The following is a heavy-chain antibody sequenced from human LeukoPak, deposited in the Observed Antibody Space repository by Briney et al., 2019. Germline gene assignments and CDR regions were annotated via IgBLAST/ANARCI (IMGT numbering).Heavy chain of an antibody. CDR3: AKGMEWVVVPAALDV. D-gene: IGHD2-2*01. Sequence: GGSLRLSCAASGFTFSSYAMSWVRQAPGKGLEWVSAISGSSSTTFYADSVKGRFTISRDNSMDTLFLQMNSLRAEDTAVYYCAKGMEWVVVPAALDVWGQGATVTVSS. CDR2: ISGSSSTT. V-gene: IGHV3-23*01. CDR1: GFTFSSYA. J-gene: IGHJ6*02.